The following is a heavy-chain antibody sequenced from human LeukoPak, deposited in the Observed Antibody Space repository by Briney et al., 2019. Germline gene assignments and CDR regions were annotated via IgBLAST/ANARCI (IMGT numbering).Heavy chain of an antibody. CDR1: GYTFTSYD. Sequence: AAVKVSCKASGYTFTSYDINCVRQAPVQGLEWMGWINPNSGGTNYAQKFQGRVTMTRDTSISTAYMELSRLRSDDTAVYYCARARDAFDIWGQGTMVTVSS. J-gene: IGHJ3*02. CDR3: ARARDAFDI. CDR2: INPNSGGT. V-gene: IGHV1-2*02.